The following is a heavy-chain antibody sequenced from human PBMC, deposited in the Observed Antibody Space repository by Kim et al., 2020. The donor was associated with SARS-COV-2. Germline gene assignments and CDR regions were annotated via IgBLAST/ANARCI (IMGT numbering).Heavy chain of an antibody. Sequence: YADSVKGRFTISRDNSKNTLYLQMNSLRAEDTAVYYCAKAWVIALYYFDYWGQGTLVTVSS. J-gene: IGHJ4*02. CDR3: AKAWVIALYYFDY. V-gene: IGHV3-23*01. D-gene: IGHD2-21*01.